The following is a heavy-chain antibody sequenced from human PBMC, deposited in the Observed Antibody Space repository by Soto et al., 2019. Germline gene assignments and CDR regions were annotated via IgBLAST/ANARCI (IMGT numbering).Heavy chain of an antibody. CDR2: IKQDGSEK. CDR3: ARETYDFWSGYTDY. V-gene: IGHV3-7*05. J-gene: IGHJ4*02. CDR1: GFTFSSYW. D-gene: IGHD3-3*01. Sequence: GGSLRLSCAASGFTFSSYWMSWVRQAPGKGLEWVANIKQDGSEKYYVDSVKGRFTISRDNAKNSLHLQMNSLRAEDTAVYYCARETYDFWSGYTDYWGQGTLVTVSS.